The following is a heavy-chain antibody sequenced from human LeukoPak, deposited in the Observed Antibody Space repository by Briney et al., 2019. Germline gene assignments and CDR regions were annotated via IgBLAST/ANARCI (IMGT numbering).Heavy chain of an antibody. Sequence: SETLSLTCTVSGGSISSYYWSWIRQPPGKGLEWIGYIYYSGSTNYNPSLKSRVTISVDTSKNQFSLKLSSVTAADTAVYYCARSPRLAPMDYWGQGTMVTVSS. J-gene: IGHJ4*02. CDR3: ARSPRLAPMDY. D-gene: IGHD6-19*01. CDR1: GGSISSYY. CDR2: IYYSGST. V-gene: IGHV4-59*01.